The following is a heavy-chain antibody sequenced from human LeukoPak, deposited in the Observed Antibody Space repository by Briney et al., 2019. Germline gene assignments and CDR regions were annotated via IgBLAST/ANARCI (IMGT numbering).Heavy chain of an antibody. V-gene: IGHV3-30*02. Sequence: PGGSLRLSCAASGFTFSSYGMHWVRQAPGKGLEWVAFIRYDGSNKYYADSVKGRFTISRDNSKNTLYLQMNSLRAEDTAVYYCAKNPLSIHYYFDYWGQGTLVTVSS. D-gene: IGHD5-18*01. CDR2: IRYDGSNK. CDR1: GFTFSSYG. J-gene: IGHJ4*02. CDR3: AKNPLSIHYYFDY.